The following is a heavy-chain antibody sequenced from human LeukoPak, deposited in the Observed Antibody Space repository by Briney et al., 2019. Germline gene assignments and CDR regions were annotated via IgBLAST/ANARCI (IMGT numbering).Heavy chain of an antibody. CDR1: GFTFSDYA. D-gene: IGHD4-23*01. V-gene: IGHV3-23*01. J-gene: IGHJ4*02. Sequence: GGSLRLSCAASGFTFSDYAMSWVRQAPGKGLEWVSVISGSGGNTNYADSVKGRFTISRDDSKNTLYLQMNSLRAEDTALYYCAKDGVDYGGPMYYFDYWGQGTLVTVSS. CDR2: ISGSGGNT. CDR3: AKDGVDYGGPMYYFDY.